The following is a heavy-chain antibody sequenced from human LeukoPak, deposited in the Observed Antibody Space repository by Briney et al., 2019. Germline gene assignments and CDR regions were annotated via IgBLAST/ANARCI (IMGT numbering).Heavy chain of an antibody. J-gene: IGHJ4*02. CDR1: GFTFSNAW. CDR2: IKSKTDGGTT. CDR3: TPPQYYYGSGSYYKNYFDY. D-gene: IGHD3-10*01. Sequence: GGSLRLSCAASGFTFSNAWMSWVRQAPGKGLEWVGRIKSKTDGGTTDYAAPVKGRFTISRDDSKNTLYLQMNSLKTEDTAVYYCTPPQYYYGSGSYYKNYFDYWGQGTLVTVSS. V-gene: IGHV3-15*01.